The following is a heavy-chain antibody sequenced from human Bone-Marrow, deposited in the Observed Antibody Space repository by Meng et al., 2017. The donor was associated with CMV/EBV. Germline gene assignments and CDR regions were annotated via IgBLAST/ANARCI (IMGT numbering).Heavy chain of an antibody. CDR1: GGTFSSYA. D-gene: IGHD1-7*01. J-gene: IGHJ3*02. Sequence: SVKVSCKASGGTFSSYAISWVRHAPGQGLEWMGGIIPILGIANYAQKFQGRVTITADKSTSTAYMELNSLRAEDTAVYYCARVLVRNWNYAVDAFDIWGQGTMVTVSS. CDR2: IIPILGIA. CDR3: ARVLVRNWNYAVDAFDI. V-gene: IGHV1-69*10.